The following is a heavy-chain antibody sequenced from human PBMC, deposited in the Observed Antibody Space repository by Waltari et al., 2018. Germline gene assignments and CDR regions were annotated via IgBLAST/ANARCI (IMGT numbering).Heavy chain of an antibody. CDR2: IDADGSGT. CDR1: GFAFSSYW. D-gene: IGHD5-18*01. J-gene: IGHJ4*02. V-gene: IGHV3-74*01. CDR3: SRSPAGYSRSDY. Sequence: EVRLEESGGGLVQPGGSLRLYCAASGFAFSSYWMHWVRQAPGKGLVWVSRIDADGSGTTYADSVEGRFTNSRDNAKNTVYLEMNSLRAEDTAVYYFSRSPAGYSRSDYWGQGTLVTVSS.